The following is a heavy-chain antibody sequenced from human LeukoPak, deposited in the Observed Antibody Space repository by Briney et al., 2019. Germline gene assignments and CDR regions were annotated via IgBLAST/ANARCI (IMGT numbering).Heavy chain of an antibody. V-gene: IGHV3-48*01. CDR1: GFTFSSYS. CDR3: ARDIGHSRLGYCSGGSCYAPRKYYGMDV. Sequence: GGSLRLSCAASGFTFSSYSMNWVRQAPGKGLEWVSYISSSSSTISYADSVKGRFTISRDNAKNSLYLQMNSLRAEDTAVYYCARDIGHSRLGYCSGGSCYAPRKYYGMDVWGQGTTVTVSS. J-gene: IGHJ6*02. D-gene: IGHD2-15*01. CDR2: ISSSSSTI.